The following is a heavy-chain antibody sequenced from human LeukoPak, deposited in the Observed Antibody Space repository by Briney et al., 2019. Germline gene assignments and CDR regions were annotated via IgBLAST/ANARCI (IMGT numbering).Heavy chain of an antibody. J-gene: IGHJ4*02. CDR3: ARGRPAVYGSGSYPY. D-gene: IGHD3-10*01. Sequence: PSQTLSLTCTVSGGSISSGGYYWSWIRQPPGKGLEWIGEINHSGSTNYNPSLKSRVTISVDTSKNQFSLKLSSVTAADTAVYYCARGRPAVYGSGSYPYWGQGTLVTVSS. V-gene: IGHV4-30-2*01. CDR2: INHSGST. CDR1: GGSISSGGYY.